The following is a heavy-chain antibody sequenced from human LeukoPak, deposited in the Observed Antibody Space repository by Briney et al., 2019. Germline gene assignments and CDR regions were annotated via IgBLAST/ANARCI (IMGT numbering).Heavy chain of an antibody. CDR2: INPSGCST. V-gene: IGHV1-46*01. J-gene: IGHJ6*03. CDR1: GYTFTSYY. CDR3: ARRYSSGWYYYYMDV. Sequence: ASVKVSCKASGYTFTSYYMHWVRQAPGKGLEWMGIINPSGCSTSYAQKFQGRVTMTRHTSTSTAYMELRSLRSDDTAVYYCARRYSSGWYYYYMDVWGKGTTVTISS. D-gene: IGHD6-19*01.